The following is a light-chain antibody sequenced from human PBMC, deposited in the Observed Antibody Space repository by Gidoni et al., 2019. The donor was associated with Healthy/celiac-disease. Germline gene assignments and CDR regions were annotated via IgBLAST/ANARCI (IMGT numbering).Light chain of an antibody. Sequence: SYELTQPLSASVALGQTARITCGGNNIVSKNVHWYQQKPGQAPVLVIYRDSNRPSGIPERFSGSNSGNTATLTISRAQAGDEADYYCQVWDSSTVVFGGGTKLTVL. J-gene: IGLJ2*01. CDR2: RDS. V-gene: IGLV3-9*01. CDR1: NIVSKN. CDR3: QVWDSSTVV.